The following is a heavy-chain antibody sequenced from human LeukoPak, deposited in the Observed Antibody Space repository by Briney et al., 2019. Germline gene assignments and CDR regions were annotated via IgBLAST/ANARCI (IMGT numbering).Heavy chain of an antibody. CDR2: ISGNGYYT. D-gene: IGHD2-21*02. V-gene: IGHV3-23*01. J-gene: IGHJ6*03. Sequence: GGSLRLSCAASGFTFSTYGMSWVRQAPGKRLEWVSAISGNGYYTYYADSVKGRFTISRDNSKNTLFLQMNSLRAEDTAVYFCAKLPQGGGDHYYIEVWGKGTTVTVSS. CDR3: AKLPQGGGDHYYIEV. CDR1: GFTFSTYG.